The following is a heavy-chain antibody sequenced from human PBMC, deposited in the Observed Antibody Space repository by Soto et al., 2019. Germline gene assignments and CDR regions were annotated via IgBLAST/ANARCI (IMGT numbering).Heavy chain of an antibody. CDR2: IYYSGST. V-gene: IGHV4-30-4*08. J-gene: IGHJ5*02. CDR1: GGSISSGGYY. Sequence: PSETLSLTCTVSGGSISSGGYYWSWIRQPPGKGLEWIGYIYYSGSTFCNPSLKSRLTISVDTSKNQFSLKLSSVTAADTAVYYCARERPAGARLDPWGQGTLVTVSS. D-gene: IGHD6-13*01. CDR3: ARERPAGARLDP.